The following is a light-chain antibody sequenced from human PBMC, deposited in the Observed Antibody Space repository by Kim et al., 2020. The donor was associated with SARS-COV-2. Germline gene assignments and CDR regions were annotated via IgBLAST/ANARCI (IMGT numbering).Light chain of an antibody. CDR2: AVS. Sequence: QSALTQPRSVSGSPGQSVNISCTGTSSDVGGYNYVSWYQLHPGKAPKLMIYAVSKRPSGVPDRFSGSKSGNTASLTITGLQAEDEADYYFCSNTGTDPSKVFGTGTKVTVL. V-gene: IGLV2-11*01. CDR1: SSDVGGYNY. J-gene: IGLJ1*01. CDR3: CSNTGTDPSKV.